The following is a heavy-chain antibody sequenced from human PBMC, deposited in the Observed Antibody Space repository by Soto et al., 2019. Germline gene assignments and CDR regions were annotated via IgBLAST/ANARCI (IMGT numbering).Heavy chain of an antibody. D-gene: IGHD3-10*01. CDR1: GFTVSNSY. Sequence: PGGSLRLSCAASGFTVSNSYMSWVRQAPGKGLEWVSAIYSGGSTYYADSVKGRFTISRDNSRNTLYLQMNSLRAEDTADYFCARCDGSATYCFFFAYWGQGTQVTVSS. V-gene: IGHV3-66*01. CDR3: ARCDGSATYCFFFAY. J-gene: IGHJ4*02. CDR2: IYSGGST.